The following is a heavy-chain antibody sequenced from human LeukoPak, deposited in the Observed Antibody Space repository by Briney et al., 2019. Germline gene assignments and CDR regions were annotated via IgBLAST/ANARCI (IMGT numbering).Heavy chain of an antibody. Sequence: GGSLRLSCAASGFTFSNYAMSWVRQAPGKGLEWVSAVSGRDDSTYYADSVKGRFTISRDNSKNTLYLQMNSLRAEDTAVYYCASPTFDPWGQGTLVTVSS. J-gene: IGHJ5*02. CDR2: VSGRDDST. V-gene: IGHV3-23*01. CDR3: ASPTFDP. CDR1: GFTFSNYA.